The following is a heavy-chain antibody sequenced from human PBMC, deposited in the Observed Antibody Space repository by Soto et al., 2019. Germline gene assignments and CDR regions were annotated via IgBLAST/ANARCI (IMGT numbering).Heavy chain of an antibody. CDR1: GGTFSSYT. V-gene: IGHV1-69*08. J-gene: IGHJ4*02. Sequence: QVQLVQSGAEVKKPGSSVKVSCKASGGTFSSYTISWVRQAPGQGLEWMGRIIPILGIANYAQKFQGRVTINADKATSTAYMELSSLRSEDTAVYYCARDPPIYCSSTSCYSYFDYWGQGTLVTVSS. CDR2: IIPILGIA. D-gene: IGHD2-2*01. CDR3: ARDPPIYCSSTSCYSYFDY.